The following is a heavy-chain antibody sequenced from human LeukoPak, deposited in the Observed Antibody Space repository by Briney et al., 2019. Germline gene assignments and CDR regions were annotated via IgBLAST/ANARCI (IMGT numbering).Heavy chain of an antibody. D-gene: IGHD3-22*01. Sequence: SETLSLTCSVSGGSISSNTYYWGWIRQPPGKGLEWIGSISKSTYYNPSLKSRVTISVDTSKNQLSLKLNSVTAADTAVYYCARGPTMIVVVISRYDYYYYGMDVWGQGTTVTVSS. CDR1: GGSISSNTYY. CDR3: ARGPTMIVVVISRYDYYYYGMDV. CDR2: ISKST. V-gene: IGHV4-39*01. J-gene: IGHJ6*02.